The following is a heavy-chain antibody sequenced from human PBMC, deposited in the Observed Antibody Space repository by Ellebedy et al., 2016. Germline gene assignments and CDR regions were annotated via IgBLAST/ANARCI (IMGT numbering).Heavy chain of an antibody. Sequence: EGSLRLSXATSGISFSDFFMSWVRQALGKGLEWVSTMRGDGAKTHLADSVKGRFTMSRDIPKNTVYLQMNRLRAEDTAVYYCRQGHYANYWGQGTLVTVSS. J-gene: IGHJ4*02. CDR3: RQGHYANY. D-gene: IGHD4-17*01. V-gene: IGHV3-23*01. CDR2: MRGDGAKT. CDR1: GISFSDFF.